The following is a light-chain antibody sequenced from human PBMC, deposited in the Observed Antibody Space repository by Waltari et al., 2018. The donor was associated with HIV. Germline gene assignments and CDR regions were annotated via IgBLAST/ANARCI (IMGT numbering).Light chain of an antibody. V-gene: IGKV3-11*01. Sequence: EVVLTQSPATLSLSPGERATLSCRASQSVGSYLAWYQQKPGQAPRLLIYDASNRATGIPARCSGSGSGTDFTLTISSLEPEDFAVYYCQQRNNWPFFGPGAKVDIK. CDR1: QSVGSY. CDR2: DAS. CDR3: QQRNNWPF. J-gene: IGKJ3*01.